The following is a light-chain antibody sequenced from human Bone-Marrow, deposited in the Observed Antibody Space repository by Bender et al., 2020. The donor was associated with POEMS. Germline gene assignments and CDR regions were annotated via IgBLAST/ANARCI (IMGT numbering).Light chain of an antibody. CDR3: CSYAGSV. V-gene: IGLV2-23*01. CDR2: EGR. CDR1: NSDVGSHIL. Sequence: QSALTQPAAVSGSPGQSITITCTGANSDVGSHILVSWYQQHPDEAPKLIIYEGRKRPSGVSDRFSGSKSGNTASLTISGLQAEDEADYYCCSYAGSVFGSGTKGSVL. J-gene: IGLJ1*01.